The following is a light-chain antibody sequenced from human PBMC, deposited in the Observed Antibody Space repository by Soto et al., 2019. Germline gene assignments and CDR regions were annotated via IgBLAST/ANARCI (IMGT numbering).Light chain of an antibody. J-gene: IGLJ2*01. CDR2: EVS. CDR3: SSYTTTTPVV. CDR1: SSDVGGYNY. Sequence: QSALTQPASVSGSPGQSITISCTGTSSDVGGYNYVSWYQQHPGKAPKLMIYEVSNRPPGVSNRFSGSKSGNTASLTISGLQAEDEASYFCSSYTTTTPVVFGGGTKLTVL. V-gene: IGLV2-14*01.